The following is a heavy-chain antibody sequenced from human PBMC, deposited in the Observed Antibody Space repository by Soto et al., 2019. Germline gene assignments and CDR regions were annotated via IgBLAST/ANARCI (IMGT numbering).Heavy chain of an antibody. CDR1: GFTFSGYG. J-gene: IGHJ6*02. D-gene: IGHD2-15*01. V-gene: IGHV3-30*18. Sequence: GGSLRLSCAASGFTFSGYGMHWVRQAPGKGLQWVAHISYDGNNKYYADSVKGRFTMSRDNSKNTLYLQMNSLRAEDTAVYYCAKDLSGGHYYYYGMDVWGQGTTVTVSS. CDR2: ISYDGNNK. CDR3: AKDLSGGHYYYYGMDV.